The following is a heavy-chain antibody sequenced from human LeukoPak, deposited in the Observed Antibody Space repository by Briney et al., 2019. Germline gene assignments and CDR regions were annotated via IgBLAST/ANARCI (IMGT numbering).Heavy chain of an antibody. V-gene: IGHV3-23*01. Sequence: GGSLRLSCAASGFTFSSYAMSWVRQAPGKGLEWVSAISGSGGSTYYAHSVKGRFTISRDNSKNTLYLQMNRLRAEDTAVYYCAKERDYGDYGAFDYWGQGTLVTVSS. D-gene: IGHD4-17*01. J-gene: IGHJ4*02. CDR1: GFTFSSYA. CDR3: AKERDYGDYGAFDY. CDR2: ISGSGGST.